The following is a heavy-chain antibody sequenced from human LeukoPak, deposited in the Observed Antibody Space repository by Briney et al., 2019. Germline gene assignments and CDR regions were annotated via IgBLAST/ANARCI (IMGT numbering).Heavy chain of an antibody. J-gene: IGHJ3*02. CDR1: GGSFSGYY. CDR2: INHSGST. V-gene: IGHV4-34*01. D-gene: IGHD6-6*01. Sequence: SETLSLTCAVYGGSFSGYYWSWIRQPPGKGLEWIGEINHSGSTNYNPSLKSRVTISVDTSKNQFSLKLSSVTAADTAVYYCARDVGAKYSRNFDIWGQGTMVTVSS. CDR3: ARDVGAKYSRNFDI.